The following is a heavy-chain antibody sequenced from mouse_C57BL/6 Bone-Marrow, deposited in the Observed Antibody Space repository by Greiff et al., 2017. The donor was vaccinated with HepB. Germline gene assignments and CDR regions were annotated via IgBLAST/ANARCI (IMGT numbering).Heavy chain of an antibody. Sequence: VQLQQSGPELVKPGASVKIPCKASGYTFTDYNMDWVKQSHGKSLEWIGDINPNNGGTIYNQKFKGKATLTVDKSSSTAYMELRSLTSEDTAVYYCARRDAFAYWGQGTLVTVSA. V-gene: IGHV1-18*01. CDR2: INPNNGGT. J-gene: IGHJ3*01. D-gene: IGHD3-3*01. CDR1: GYTFTDYN. CDR3: ARRDAFAY.